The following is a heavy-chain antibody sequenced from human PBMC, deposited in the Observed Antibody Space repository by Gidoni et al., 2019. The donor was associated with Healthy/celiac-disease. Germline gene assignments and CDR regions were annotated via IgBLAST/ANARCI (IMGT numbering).Heavy chain of an antibody. CDR2: IRSKAYGGTT. J-gene: IGHJ3*02. V-gene: IGHV3-49*03. Sequence: EVQLVESGGGLVQPGRSLRLSCTASGFTFGDYAMSWFRQAPGKGLEWVGFIRSKAYGGTTEYAASVKGRFTISRDDSKSIAYLQMNSLKTEDTAVYYCTRAAGPTAFDIWGQGTMVTVSS. CDR1: GFTFGDYA. CDR3: TRAAGPTAFDI.